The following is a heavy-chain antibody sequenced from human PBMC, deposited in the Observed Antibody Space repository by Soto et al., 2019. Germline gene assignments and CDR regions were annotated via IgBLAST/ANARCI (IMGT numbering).Heavy chain of an antibody. V-gene: IGHV4-31*03. Sequence: QVQLQESGPGLVKPSQTLSLTCTVSGASISSGGYYWSWIRQHPGKGLEWIGYIYYSGITYYNPSLKSRLTISVDTSKNQFSLKLSSVTAADTAVYYCARVPRSYYGSETNWFDPWGQGTLVTVSS. J-gene: IGHJ5*02. CDR3: ARVPRSYYGSETNWFDP. D-gene: IGHD3-10*01. CDR1: GASISSGGYY. CDR2: IYYSGIT.